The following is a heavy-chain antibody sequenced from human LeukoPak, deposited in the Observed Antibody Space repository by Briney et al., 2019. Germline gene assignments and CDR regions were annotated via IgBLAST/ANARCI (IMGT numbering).Heavy chain of an antibody. V-gene: IGHV5-51*01. D-gene: IGHD2-15*01. CDR3: ARRGYCSGGSCFSHAFDI. Sequence: GESLKISCKGSGYSFTSYWIGWVRQMPGKGLEWMGIIYPGDSDTRYRPSFQGQVTISADKSTSTAYLQWRSLKASDTAMYYCARRGYCSGGSCFSHAFDIWGQGTMVTVSS. CDR2: IYPGDSDT. CDR1: GYSFTSYW. J-gene: IGHJ3*02.